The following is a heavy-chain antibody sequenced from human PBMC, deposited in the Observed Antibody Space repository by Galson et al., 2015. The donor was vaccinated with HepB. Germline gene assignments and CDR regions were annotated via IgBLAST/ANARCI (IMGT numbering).Heavy chain of an antibody. D-gene: IGHD3-22*01. CDR2: INPNSGGT. J-gene: IGHJ4*02. Sequence: SVKVSCKASGYTFTGYYMHWVRQAPGQGLEWMGRINPNSGGTNYAQKFQGRVTMTRDTSISTAYMELSRLRSDDTAVYYCARAQDYYDSSGYWRYWGQGTLVTVSS. CDR3: ARAQDYYDSSGYWRY. V-gene: IGHV1-2*06. CDR1: GYTFTGYY.